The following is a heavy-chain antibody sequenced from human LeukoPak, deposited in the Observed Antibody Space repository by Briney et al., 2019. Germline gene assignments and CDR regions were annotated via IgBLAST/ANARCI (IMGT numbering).Heavy chain of an antibody. CDR3: STLVTR. CDR1: GFTFSNAW. CDR2: IKDKTDGGTT. Sequence: GGSLRLSCAASGFTFSNAWMNWVRQAPGKGLEWVGRIKDKTDGGTTDYAAPVKGRFTISRDDSKNTLFLQMNSLRTEDTAVYYCSTLVTRWGRGTLVSVSS. D-gene: IGHD2-15*01. V-gene: IGHV3-15*07. J-gene: IGHJ4*02.